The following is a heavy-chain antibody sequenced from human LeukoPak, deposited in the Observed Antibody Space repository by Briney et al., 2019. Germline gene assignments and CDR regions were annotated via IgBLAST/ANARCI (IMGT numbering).Heavy chain of an antibody. D-gene: IGHD3-22*01. CDR3: ASSNYYDSSGYYFAQH. CDR2: IIPIFGTA. V-gene: IGHV1-69*05. J-gene: IGHJ1*01. Sequence: VASVKVSCKASGGTFSSYAISWVRQAPGQGLEWMGGIIPIFGTANYAQKFQGRVTITTDESTSTAYMELSSLRSDDTAVYYCASSNYYDSSGYYFAQHWGQGTLVTVSS. CDR1: GGTFSSYA.